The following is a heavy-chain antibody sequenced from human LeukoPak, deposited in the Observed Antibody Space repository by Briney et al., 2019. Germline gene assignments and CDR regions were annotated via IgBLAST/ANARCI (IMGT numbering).Heavy chain of an antibody. D-gene: IGHD1-26*01. CDR1: GGTFSSYA. Sequence: ASVKVSCQASGGTFSSYAIRWVRPAPGQGLAWMGRIIPILGIANYAQKFQGRVTITADKSTSTAYMELSSLRSEDTAVYYCAIRVSGSYYYYGMDVWGQGTTVTVSS. CDR3: AIRVSGSYYYYGMDV. V-gene: IGHV1-69*04. CDR2: IIPILGIA. J-gene: IGHJ6*02.